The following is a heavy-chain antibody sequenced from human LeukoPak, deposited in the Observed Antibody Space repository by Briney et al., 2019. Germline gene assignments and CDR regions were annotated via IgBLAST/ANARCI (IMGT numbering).Heavy chain of an antibody. V-gene: IGHV4-59*08. CDR3: ARLNCSGGSCYLDY. J-gene: IGHJ4*02. CDR2: IYYSGST. CDR1: GGSISSYY. Sequence: PSETLSLTCTVSGGSISSYYWSWIRQPPGKGLEWIGYIYYSGSTNYNPSLKSRVTISVDTSKNQFSLKLSPVTAADTAVYYCARLNCSGGSCYLDYWGQGTLVTVSS. D-gene: IGHD2-15*01.